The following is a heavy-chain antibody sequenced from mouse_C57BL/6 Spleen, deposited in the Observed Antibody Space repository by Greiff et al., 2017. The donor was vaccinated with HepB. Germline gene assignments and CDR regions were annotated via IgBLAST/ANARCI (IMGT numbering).Heavy chain of an antibody. Sequence: EVKLVESGGDLVKPGGSLKLSCAASGFTFSSYGMSWVRQTPDKRLEWVATISSGGSYTYYPDSVKGRFTISRDNAKNTLYLQMSSLKSEDTAMYYCARREGGHYFDYWGQGTTLTVSS. D-gene: IGHD1-1*02. CDR3: ARREGGHYFDY. CDR2: ISSGGSYT. CDR1: GFTFSSYG. V-gene: IGHV5-6*02. J-gene: IGHJ2*01.